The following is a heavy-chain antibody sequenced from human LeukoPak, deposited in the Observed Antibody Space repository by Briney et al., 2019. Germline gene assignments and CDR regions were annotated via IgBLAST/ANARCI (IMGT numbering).Heavy chain of an antibody. D-gene: IGHD6-19*01. V-gene: IGHV3-33*08. CDR2: IWSDGNTK. J-gene: IGHJ4*02. CDR3: ARGRQWLFDY. CDR1: GFTFNVYT. Sequence: PGGSLRLSCTASGFTFNVYTMNWVRQAPGKGLEWVAVIWSDGNTKFYGDSVKGRFTISRDNSKNTVYLQMNSLTAEDTAVYYCARGRQWLFDYWGLGTLVTVSS.